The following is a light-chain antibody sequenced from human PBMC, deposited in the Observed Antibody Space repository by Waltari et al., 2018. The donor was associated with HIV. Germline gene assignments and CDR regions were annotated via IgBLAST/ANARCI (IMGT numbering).Light chain of an antibody. CDR2: STN. CDR3: VLNLGRGIVV. CDR1: SGSVSACNY. V-gene: IGLV8-61*01. J-gene: IGLJ2*01. Sequence: QTVVTQEPSFSVSPGGTVTLTCGLSSGSVSACNYASWSQQIPGQAPLTLIHSTNTRSSGVPDRFSGSILGNKAALTITGAQADDESDYYCVLNLGRGIVVFGGGTKLTVL.